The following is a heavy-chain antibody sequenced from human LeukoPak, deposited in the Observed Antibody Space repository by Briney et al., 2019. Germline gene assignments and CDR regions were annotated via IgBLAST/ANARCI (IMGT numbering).Heavy chain of an antibody. CDR1: GFTFSSYW. CDR3: AKVLTVGSITPDH. Sequence: GGSLRLSCAASGFTFSSYWMHWVRQAPGKGLVWVSRINSDGGSTSYADSVKGRFTISRDNSENTLYLQMKSLRVEDTAVYYCAKVLTVGSITPDHWGQGTLVTVSS. CDR2: INSDGGST. D-gene: IGHD1-14*01. V-gene: IGHV3-74*01. J-gene: IGHJ4*02.